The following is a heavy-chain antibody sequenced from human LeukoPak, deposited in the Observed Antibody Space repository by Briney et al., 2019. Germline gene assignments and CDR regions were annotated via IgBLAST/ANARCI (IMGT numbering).Heavy chain of an antibody. CDR2: IYTSGIT. Sequence: SQTLSLTCTVSGGSISSGSYYWSWIRQPAGKGLEWIGRIYTSGITNYNASLKSRVTISVDTSKNQSSLKLSSVTAADTAVHYCARVGRSSSGWLPDYWGQGTLVTVSS. CDR1: GGSISSGSYY. D-gene: IGHD6-19*01. J-gene: IGHJ4*02. CDR3: ARVGRSSSGWLPDY. V-gene: IGHV4-61*02.